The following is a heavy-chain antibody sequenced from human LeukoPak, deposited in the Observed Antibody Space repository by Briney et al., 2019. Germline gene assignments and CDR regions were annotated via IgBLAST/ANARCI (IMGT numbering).Heavy chain of an antibody. D-gene: IGHD5-24*01. CDR2: IYYRGTT. V-gene: IGHV4-59*01. Sequence: SETLSLTCTVSGGSINDDYWSWIRQPPGKGLEWIGYIYYRGTTDYNSSLESRVTISIDTSRNQFSLKLNSVTAADTAVYYCARRRWQHSYNTFDIWGQGTMVTVSS. CDR1: GGSINDDY. J-gene: IGHJ3*02. CDR3: ARRRWQHSYNTFDI.